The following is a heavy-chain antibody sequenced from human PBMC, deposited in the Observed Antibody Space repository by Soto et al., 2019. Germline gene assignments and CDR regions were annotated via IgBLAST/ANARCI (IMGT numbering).Heavy chain of an antibody. Sequence: PGGSLRLSCAASGFTFSDYWMNWVRQTPGKRLEWVACIKYDGREKNYVDSVKGRFTISRDNAKNSVYLQMASLRAEDTAVYYCSRDGVAPGLYFDHWGQGTPVTVSS. D-gene: IGHD6-13*01. J-gene: IGHJ4*02. CDR2: IKYDGREK. CDR3: SRDGVAPGLYFDH. V-gene: IGHV3-7*05. CDR1: GFTFSDYW.